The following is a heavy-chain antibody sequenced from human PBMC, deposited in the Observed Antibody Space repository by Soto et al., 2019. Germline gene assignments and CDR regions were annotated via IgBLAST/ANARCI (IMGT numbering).Heavy chain of an antibody. V-gene: IGHV4-39*02. CDR1: GVSISSRRYF. J-gene: IGHJ5*02. CDR3: AREVALRFDP. Sequence: SETGSLTCTVSGVSISSRRYFWGWIRQSPGKGLEWIGNFYSGSTFYNPSLKSRVTISVDTSKNQFSLKLSSVTAAETAVYYCAREVALRFDPWGQGTLVT. D-gene: IGHD2-15*01. CDR2: FYSGST.